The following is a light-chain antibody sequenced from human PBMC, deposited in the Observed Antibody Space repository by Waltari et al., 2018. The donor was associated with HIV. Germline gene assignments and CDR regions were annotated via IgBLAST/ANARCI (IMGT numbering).Light chain of an antibody. CDR2: FNN. V-gene: IGLV1-44*01. CDR3: SARDDSLHGVV. CDR1: SSHVRSHN. J-gene: IGLJ3*02. Sequence: QSVLTQPPSASGTPGQRLTISCSGGSSHVRSHNVHWYPPRPGEAPKLLIYFNNQRPSGGPDRFSVSKSGTSASLAISGLQSEDEADYYCSARDDSLHGVVFGGGTKVTVL.